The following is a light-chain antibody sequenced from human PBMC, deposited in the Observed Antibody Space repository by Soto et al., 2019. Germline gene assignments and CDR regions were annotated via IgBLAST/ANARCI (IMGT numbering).Light chain of an antibody. Sequence: QSALTRPASVSGSPGQSITISCTGSSRDVGGYNYVSWYQQHPGKAPKLLIYEVTNRPLQISNRFSGSKSGNTASLTISGLQAEDEAEYYCSSYTSSSTYVFGTGTKVTVL. CDR2: EVT. V-gene: IGLV2-14*01. J-gene: IGLJ1*01. CDR3: SSYTSSSTYV. CDR1: SRDVGGYNY.